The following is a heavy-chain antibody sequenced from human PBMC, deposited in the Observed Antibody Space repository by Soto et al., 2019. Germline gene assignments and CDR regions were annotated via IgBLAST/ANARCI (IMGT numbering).Heavy chain of an antibody. Sequence: EVQLLDSGGGLVQPGGSLRLSCEASGFTFSNYAMNWVRQAPGKGLEWVLGISGGGANTYYADSVKGRFTISRDNSKNTVCLQKNTVKSEATAVYYGANERLARDFDYCGEGSVFTVSA. V-gene: IGHV3-23*01. CDR3: ANERLARDFDY. CDR2: ISGGGANT. J-gene: IGHJ4*02. CDR1: GFTFSNYA.